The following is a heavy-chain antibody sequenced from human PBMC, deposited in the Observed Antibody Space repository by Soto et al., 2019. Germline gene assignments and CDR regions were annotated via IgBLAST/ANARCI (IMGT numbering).Heavy chain of an antibody. V-gene: IGHV4-4*07. CDR1: GASISGFY. J-gene: IGHJ4*02. CDR3: AREPLAHSYFDY. Sequence: PSETLSLTCTVSGASISGFYWSWIRQPAGKGLEWIWRMYNSDRTNYNPSLKSRVTMSVDTSKNQFSLKLTSVTAADTAVYFCAREPLAHSYFDYWGQGILVTVSS. CDR2: MYNSDRT.